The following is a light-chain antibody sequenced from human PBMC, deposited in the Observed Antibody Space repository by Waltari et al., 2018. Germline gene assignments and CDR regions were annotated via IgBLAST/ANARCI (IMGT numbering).Light chain of an antibody. Sequence: QSVLTQPPSASGTPGQRVTISCSGSRSNIGSRTVNWYQHLPGTAPKPLIYNDDERPSGVPDRFSGSKSDTSASLGISGLQSEDEADYYCAAWDDRLNGVVFGGGTKLTVL. V-gene: IGLV1-44*01. J-gene: IGLJ3*02. CDR1: RSNIGSRT. CDR2: NDD. CDR3: AAWDDRLNGVV.